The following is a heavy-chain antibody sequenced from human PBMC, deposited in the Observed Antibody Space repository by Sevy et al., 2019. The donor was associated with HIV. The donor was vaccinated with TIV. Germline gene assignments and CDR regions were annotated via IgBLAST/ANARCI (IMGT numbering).Heavy chain of an antibody. D-gene: IGHD3-10*01. CDR1: GYTFTGYY. Sequence: AAVKVSCKASGYTFTGYYMHWVRQAPGQGLEWMGWINPNSGGTNYAQKFQGRVTMTRDTSISTAYMELSRLRSDDTAVSYSASSVDYYGSGSYHMWDAFDIWGQGTTVTVSS. J-gene: IGHJ3*02. CDR2: INPNSGGT. V-gene: IGHV1-2*02. CDR3: ASSVDYYGSGSYHMWDAFDI.